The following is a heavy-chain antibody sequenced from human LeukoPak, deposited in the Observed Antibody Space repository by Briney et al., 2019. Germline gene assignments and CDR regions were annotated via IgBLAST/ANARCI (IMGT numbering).Heavy chain of an antibody. V-gene: IGHV3-23*01. J-gene: IGHJ4*02. Sequence: GGSLILSCAASGFTFSSYAMSWVRQAPGKGLEWVSAISGSGGSTYYADSVKGRFTISRDNSKNTLYLQMNSLRAEDTAVYYCAKDPSRYDFWSGYPEYYFDYWGQGTLVTVSS. CDR2: ISGSGGST. D-gene: IGHD3-3*01. CDR1: GFTFSSYA. CDR3: AKDPSRYDFWSGYPEYYFDY.